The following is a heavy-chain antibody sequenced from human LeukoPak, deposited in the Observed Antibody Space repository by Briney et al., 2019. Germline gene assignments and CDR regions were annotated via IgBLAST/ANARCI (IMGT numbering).Heavy chain of an antibody. D-gene: IGHD6-13*01. CDR3: ARLAAAGSYYFDS. V-gene: IGHV3-48*03. CDR1: GFTFSNYE. J-gene: IGHJ4*02. CDR2: ISANGNTM. Sequence: SGGSLRLSCAASGFTFSNYELDWVRQAPGEGLEWVSYISANGNTMYYADSVRGRFTISRDNAQDSLYLQLNSLRAEDTAVYYCARLAAAGSYYFDSWGQGTLVTVSS.